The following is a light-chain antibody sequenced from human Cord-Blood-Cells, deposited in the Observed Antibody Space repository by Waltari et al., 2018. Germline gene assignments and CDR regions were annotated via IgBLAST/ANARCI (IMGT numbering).Light chain of an antibody. CDR1: SSDFGGYNY. Sequence: QSALTQPRPVSGSPGQSVTISCPGTSSDFGGYNYVSWYQQHPGKAPKLMIYDVSKRPSGVPDRFSGSKSGNTASLTISGLQAEDEADYYCCSYAGSYTWVFGGGTKLTVL. J-gene: IGLJ3*02. CDR2: DVS. CDR3: CSYAGSYTWV. V-gene: IGLV2-11*01.